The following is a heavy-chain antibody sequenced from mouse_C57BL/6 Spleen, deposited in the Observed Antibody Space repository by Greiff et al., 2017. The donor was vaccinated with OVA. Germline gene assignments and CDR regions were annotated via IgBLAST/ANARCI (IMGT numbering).Heavy chain of an antibody. CDR2: IGPGSGST. Sequence: QVQLQQSGAELVKPGASVKISCKASGYTFTDYYINWVKQRPGQGLEWIGKIGPGSGSTYYNEKFKGKATLTADKSSSTAYMQLSSLTSEDSSVYFCAREEIYDGYYDAMDYWGQGTSVTVSS. V-gene: IGHV1-77*01. J-gene: IGHJ4*01. CDR3: AREEIYDGYYDAMDY. D-gene: IGHD2-3*01. CDR1: GYTFTDYY.